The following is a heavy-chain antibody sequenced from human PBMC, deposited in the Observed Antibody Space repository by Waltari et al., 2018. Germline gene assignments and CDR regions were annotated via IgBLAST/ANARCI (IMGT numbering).Heavy chain of an antibody. D-gene: IGHD2-21*02. V-gene: IGHV4-34*01. CDR2: INHSGST. CDR1: GGFFSGYY. J-gene: IGHJ5*02. Sequence: QVQLQQWGAGLLKPSEPLSPTRPVYGGFFSGYYSSWIRQPPGKGLEWMGEINHSGSTNYNPSLKSRVTISVDTSKNQFSLKLSSVTAADTAVYYCARGWGAYCGGDCYSAGWFDPWGQGTLVTVSS. CDR3: ARGWGAYCGGDCYSAGWFDP.